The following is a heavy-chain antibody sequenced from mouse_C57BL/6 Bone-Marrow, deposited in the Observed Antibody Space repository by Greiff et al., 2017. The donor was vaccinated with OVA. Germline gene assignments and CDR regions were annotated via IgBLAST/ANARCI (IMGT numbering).Heavy chain of an antibody. Sequence: QVQLQQSGAELVKPGASVKLSCKASGYTFTSYWMHWVKQRPGQGLEWIGMIHPNSGSTNYNEKFKSKATLTVDKSSSTAYMQLSSLTSEDSAVYYCARWDGSLRGFAYWGQGTLVTVSA. D-gene: IGHD2-3*01. CDR3: ARWDGSLRGFAY. CDR2: IHPNSGST. J-gene: IGHJ3*01. V-gene: IGHV1-64*01. CDR1: GYTFTSYW.